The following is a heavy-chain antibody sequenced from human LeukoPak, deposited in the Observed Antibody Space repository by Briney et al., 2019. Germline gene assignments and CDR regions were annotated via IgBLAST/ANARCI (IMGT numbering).Heavy chain of an antibody. CDR2: ISGSGGGT. Sequence: GGSLRLSCAASGVTFRVYAMSWVLQAPGKGLEWVSTISGSGGGTYYADSVKGQFTISRDNSKNTLYLQMNSLRAEDTAVYYCAKPAYCGGDCSSYYFDYWGPGTLVTVSS. V-gene: IGHV3-23*01. D-gene: IGHD2-21*02. CDR3: AKPAYCGGDCSSYYFDY. J-gene: IGHJ4*02. CDR1: GVTFRVYA.